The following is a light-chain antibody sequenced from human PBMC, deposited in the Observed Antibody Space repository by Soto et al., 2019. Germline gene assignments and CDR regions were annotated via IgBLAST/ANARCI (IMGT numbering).Light chain of an antibody. Sequence: QSALTQPASVSGSPGQSITISCTGTSSDVGGYNYVSWYQHHPGKAPKLMIYDVTNRPSGVSNRFSASKSGNTASLTISGLQAEDEADYYCSSYTSRNTLVFGGGTKLTVL. J-gene: IGLJ2*01. CDR3: SSYTSRNTLV. V-gene: IGLV2-14*01. CDR2: DVT. CDR1: SSDVGGYNY.